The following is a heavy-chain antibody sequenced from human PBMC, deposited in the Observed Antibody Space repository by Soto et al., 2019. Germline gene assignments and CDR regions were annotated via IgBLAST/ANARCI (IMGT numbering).Heavy chain of an antibody. Sequence: QVQLVESGGGVVQPGRSLRLSCAASGFSFSTYGMHWVRQAPGKGLEWVAVISSDGSNQYYADSVKGRFIISRDNSKNTLFLQMNSLRAEDTALYYCVKDWSINDYWGQGTLVTVSS. CDR2: ISSDGSNQ. D-gene: IGHD2-21*01. CDR3: VKDWSINDY. V-gene: IGHV3-30*18. J-gene: IGHJ4*02. CDR1: GFSFSTYG.